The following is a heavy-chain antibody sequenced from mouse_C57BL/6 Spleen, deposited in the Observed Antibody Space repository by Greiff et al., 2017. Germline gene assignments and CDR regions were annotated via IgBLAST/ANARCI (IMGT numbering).Heavy chain of an antibody. CDR2: INPNNGGT. V-gene: IGHV1-18*01. J-gene: IGHJ3*01. CDR3: ARKSYSNFAWFAY. D-gene: IGHD2-5*01. CDR1: GYTFTDYN. Sequence: VQLQQSGPELVKPGASVKIPCKASGYTFTDYNMDWVKQSHGKSLEWIGDINPNNGGTIYNQKFKGKATLTVDKSSSTAYMELRSLTSEDTAVYYCARKSYSNFAWFAYWGQGTLVTVSA.